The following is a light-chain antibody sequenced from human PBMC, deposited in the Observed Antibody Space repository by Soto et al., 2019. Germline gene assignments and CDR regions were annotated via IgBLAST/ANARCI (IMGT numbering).Light chain of an antibody. Sequence: DIQKTQSPSTLSASVGDRVTITCRASQSISSWLAWYQQKPGKAPNLLIYKASSLESGVPSRFSGSGSGTEFTLTISSLQPDDFATYYCQQYNSYSLTFGGGTKVEIK. CDR2: KAS. CDR3: QQYNSYSLT. CDR1: QSISSW. J-gene: IGKJ4*01. V-gene: IGKV1-5*03.